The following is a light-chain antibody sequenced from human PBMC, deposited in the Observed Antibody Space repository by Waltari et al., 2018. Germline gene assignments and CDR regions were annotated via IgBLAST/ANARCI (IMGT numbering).Light chain of an antibody. CDR3: SSYAGSNNMV. J-gene: IGLJ2*01. CDR1: SSDVGGYNY. V-gene: IGLV2-8*01. CDR2: EVS. Sequence: QSALTQPPSASGSPGQSVTISCTGTSSDVGGYNYVSWYQQHPGKAPKLMIYEVSKRPAGVPGRFSGSKSGNTASLTVSGRQAEDEADYYCSSYAGSNNMVFGGGTKLTVL.